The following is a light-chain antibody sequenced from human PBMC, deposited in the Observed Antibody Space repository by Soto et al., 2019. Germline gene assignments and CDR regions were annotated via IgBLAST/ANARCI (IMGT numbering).Light chain of an antibody. CDR2: EDN. V-gene: IGLV6-57*01. CDR1: SGSIASKY. Sequence: NFMLTQPHSVSESPGKTVTISCTRSSGSIASKYVQWYQQRPGSSPTTVIYEDNRRPSGVPDRFSGPIDSSSNAASLSISGLRTEDEADYYCQSYDSSNPVFGGGTKVTVL. J-gene: IGLJ3*02. CDR3: QSYDSSNPV.